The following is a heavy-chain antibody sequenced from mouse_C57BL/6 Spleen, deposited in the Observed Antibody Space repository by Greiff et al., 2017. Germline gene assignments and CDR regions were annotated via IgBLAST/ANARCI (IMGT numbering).Heavy chain of an antibody. Sequence: VQLQQSGPELVKPGASVKISCKASGYTFTDYYMNWVKQSHGKSLEWIGDINPNNGGTSYNQKFKGKATLTVDKSSSTAYMELRSLTSEDSAVYYCARYGDDYYAMDYWGQGTSVTVSS. D-gene: IGHD1-1*02. V-gene: IGHV1-26*01. J-gene: IGHJ4*01. CDR2: INPNNGGT. CDR1: GYTFTDYY. CDR3: ARYGDDYYAMDY.